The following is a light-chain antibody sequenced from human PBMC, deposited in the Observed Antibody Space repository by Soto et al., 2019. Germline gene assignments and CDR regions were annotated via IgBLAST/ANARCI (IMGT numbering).Light chain of an antibody. CDR3: NQYYSDSLT. Sequence: AIRMTQSPSSFSASTGDRVTITCRASQGISSYLAWYQQKPGKAPKLLIYAASTLQSGVPSSFSGSVSGTDFTLTISCLQSEHFATYYCNQYYSDSLTFGQGPKLEIK. J-gene: IGKJ2*01. CDR2: AAS. V-gene: IGKV1-8*01. CDR1: QGISSY.